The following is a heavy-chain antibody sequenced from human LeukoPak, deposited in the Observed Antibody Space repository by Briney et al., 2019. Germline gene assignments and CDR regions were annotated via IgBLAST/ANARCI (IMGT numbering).Heavy chain of an antibody. Sequence: PGRSLRLSCAASGFTFSSYGMHWVRQAPGKGLEWVAVIWYDGSNKYYADSVKGRFTISRDNSKNTLYLQMNSLRAEDTAVYYCARESDSYYYDSSGSPDIWGQGTMVTVSS. CDR1: GFTFSSYG. V-gene: IGHV3-33*01. J-gene: IGHJ3*02. D-gene: IGHD3-22*01. CDR2: IWYDGSNK. CDR3: ARESDSYYYDSSGSPDI.